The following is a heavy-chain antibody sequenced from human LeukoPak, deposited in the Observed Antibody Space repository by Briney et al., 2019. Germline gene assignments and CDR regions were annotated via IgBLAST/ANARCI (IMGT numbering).Heavy chain of an antibody. J-gene: IGHJ4*02. CDR1: GYTFTGYY. D-gene: IGHD1-26*01. Sequence: ASVKVSCKASGYTFTGYYMHWVRQAPGQGLEWTGWINPNSGGTNYAQKFQGRVTMTRDTSISTAYMELSRLRSDDTAVYYCARDLVVGATHFDYWGQGTLVTVSS. CDR2: INPNSGGT. V-gene: IGHV1-2*02. CDR3: ARDLVVGATHFDY.